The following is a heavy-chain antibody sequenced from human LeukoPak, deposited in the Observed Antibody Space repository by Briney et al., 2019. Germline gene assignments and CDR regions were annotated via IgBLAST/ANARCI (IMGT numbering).Heavy chain of an antibody. J-gene: IGHJ4*02. CDR3: ARGDQRDYYDSSGSVDY. CDR2: INPNSGGT. CDR1: GYTFTGYY. Sequence: ASVKVSCKASGYTFTGYYMHWVRQAPGQGLEWMGWINPNSGGTNYAQKFQGRVTMTRDTSISTAYMELSRLRSDDTAVYYCARGDQRDYYDSSGSVDYWGQGTLVTVSS. D-gene: IGHD3-22*01. V-gene: IGHV1-2*02.